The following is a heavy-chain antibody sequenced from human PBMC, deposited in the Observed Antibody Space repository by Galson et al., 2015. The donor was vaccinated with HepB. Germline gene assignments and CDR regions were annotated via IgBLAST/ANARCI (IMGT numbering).Heavy chain of an antibody. V-gene: IGHV1-69*13. D-gene: IGHD5-18*01. CDR3: ARAGYADTATVPTFDY. Sequence: SVKVSCKASGCTFNTYTFSWVRQAPGQGLEWMGGIIPHFGTANYAQKFQGRVTITADESTKTAYMELSSLRSDDTAVYYCARAGYADTATVPTFDYWGQGTLVTVSS. J-gene: IGHJ4*02. CDR1: GCTFNTYT. CDR2: IIPHFGTA.